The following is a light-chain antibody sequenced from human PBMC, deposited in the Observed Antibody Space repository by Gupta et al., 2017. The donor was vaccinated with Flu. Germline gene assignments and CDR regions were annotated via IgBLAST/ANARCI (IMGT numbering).Light chain of an antibody. J-gene: IGLJ1*01. Sequence: SAPPHPPSVSGSPGQSVTISCTGTGSDVGTYNRVSWYRQPPGTAPKLIIYEVSNRPSGVPDRFSGSKSGNTASLTISGLQGEDEADYYCSSYTTSYTFVFGTGTKVTVL. V-gene: IGLV2-18*02. CDR2: EVS. CDR3: SSYTTSYTFV. CDR1: GSDVGTYNR.